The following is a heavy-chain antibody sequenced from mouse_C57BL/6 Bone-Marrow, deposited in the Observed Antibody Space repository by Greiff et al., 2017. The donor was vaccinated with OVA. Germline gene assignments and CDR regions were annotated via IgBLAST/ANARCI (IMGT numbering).Heavy chain of an antibody. D-gene: IGHD2-3*01. J-gene: IGHJ3*01. CDR2: IDPSDSYT. V-gene: IGHV1-50*01. CDR1: GYTFTSYW. Sequence: QVQLQQPGAELVKPGASVKLSCKASGYTFTSYWMQWVKQRPGQGLEWIGEIDPSDSYTNYNQKFKGKATLTVGTSSSTAYMQLSSLTSEDAAVYYCAREDDLLLAYWGQGTLGTVSA. CDR3: AREDDLLLAY.